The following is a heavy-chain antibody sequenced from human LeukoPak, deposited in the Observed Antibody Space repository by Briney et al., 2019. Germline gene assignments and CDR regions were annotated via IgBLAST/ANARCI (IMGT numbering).Heavy chain of an antibody. J-gene: IGHJ6*02. Sequence: GASVKVSCKASGYTFTGYYMHWVRQAPGQGLEWMGWINPNSGGTNYAQKFQGWVTMTRDTSISTAYTELSRLRSDDTAVYYCARVRHPEQWLVRDYGMDVWGQGTTVTVSS. CDR2: INPNSGGT. CDR1: GYTFTGYY. CDR3: ARVRHPEQWLVRDYGMDV. D-gene: IGHD6-19*01. V-gene: IGHV1-2*04.